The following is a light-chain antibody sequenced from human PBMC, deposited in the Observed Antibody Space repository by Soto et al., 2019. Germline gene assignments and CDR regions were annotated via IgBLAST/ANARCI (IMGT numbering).Light chain of an antibody. CDR1: QNISIY. CDR2: STS. J-gene: IGKJ1*01. CDR3: KQSYSVFQT. Sequence: DIQMTQSPSSLSASVGDRVTITCRASQNISIYLNWYQQRPGKAPNLLIYSTSTLQSGVPSRFSGSGSGTDFTLTISNLRPEDFATYYCKQSYSVFQTFGQGTTVEIK. V-gene: IGKV1-39*01.